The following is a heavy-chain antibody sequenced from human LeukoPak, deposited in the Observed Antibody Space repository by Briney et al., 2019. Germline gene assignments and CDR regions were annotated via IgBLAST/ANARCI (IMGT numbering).Heavy chain of an antibody. CDR1: GFTFSSYA. D-gene: IGHD3-10*01. V-gene: IGHV3-23*01. J-gene: IGHJ3*02. Sequence: HPGGSLRLSCAASGFTFSSYAMSWVRQAPGKGLEWVSAISGSGGSTYYADSVKGRFTISRDNAKNSLYLQMNSLRDEDTAVYYCARDAGSPGFFDIWGQGTMVTVSS. CDR2: ISGSGGST. CDR3: ARDAGSPGFFDI.